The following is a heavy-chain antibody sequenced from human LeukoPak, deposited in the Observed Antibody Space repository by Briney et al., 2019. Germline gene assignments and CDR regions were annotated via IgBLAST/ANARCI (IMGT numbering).Heavy chain of an antibody. CDR2: INSDGSST. CDR3: ARVERGFWSGYYFDY. J-gene: IGHJ4*02. CDR1: GFTFSSYW. D-gene: IGHD3-3*01. V-gene: IGHV3-74*01. Sequence: GGSLRLSCAASGFTFSSYWMHWVRQAPGKGLVWVSRINSDGSSTSYADSVKGRFTISRDNAKNTLYLQMNSLRAEDTAVYYCARVERGFWSGYYFDYWGQGTLVTVSS.